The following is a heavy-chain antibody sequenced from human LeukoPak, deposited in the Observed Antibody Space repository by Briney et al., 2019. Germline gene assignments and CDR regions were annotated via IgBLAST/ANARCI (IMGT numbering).Heavy chain of an antibody. CDR1: GGSFSGYY. J-gene: IGHJ5*02. Sequence: SETLSLTCAVYGGSFSGYYWSWIRQPPGKGLEWIGEINHSGSTNYNPSLKCRVTISADTSKNQFSLKLSPVTAADTAEYYCARSHYYDSSGSQNNWFDPWGQGNLVTVSS. V-gene: IGHV4-34*01. CDR2: INHSGST. CDR3: ARSHYYDSSGSQNNWFDP. D-gene: IGHD3-22*01.